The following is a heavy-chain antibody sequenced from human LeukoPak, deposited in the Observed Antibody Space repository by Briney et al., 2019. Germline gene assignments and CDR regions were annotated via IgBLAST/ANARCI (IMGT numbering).Heavy chain of an antibody. CDR1: GFTFSSYE. CDR2: ISSSDSTI. CDR3: AKEENTAARPFDY. J-gene: IGHJ4*02. D-gene: IGHD6-6*01. Sequence: GGSLRLSCAASGFTFSSYEMHWVRQAPGKGLEWVSYISSSDSTIYYADSVKGRFTISRDNAKNSLYLQMNSLRAEDTAVYYCAKEENTAARPFDYWGQGTLVTVSS. V-gene: IGHV3-48*03.